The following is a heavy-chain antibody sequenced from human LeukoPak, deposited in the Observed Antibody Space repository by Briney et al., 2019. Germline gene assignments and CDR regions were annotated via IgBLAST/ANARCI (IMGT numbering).Heavy chain of an antibody. D-gene: IGHD3-22*01. J-gene: IGHJ3*02. CDR1: GGTLSSYA. V-gene: IGHV1-69*05. Sequence: GASVKVSCKASGGTLSSYAISWARQAPGQGLEWMGGIIPIFGTASYAQKFQGRVTITTDESTSTAYMELSSLRSEDTAVYYCARGSARYYYDSPDIWGQGTMVTVSS. CDR2: IIPIFGTA. CDR3: ARGSARYYYDSPDI.